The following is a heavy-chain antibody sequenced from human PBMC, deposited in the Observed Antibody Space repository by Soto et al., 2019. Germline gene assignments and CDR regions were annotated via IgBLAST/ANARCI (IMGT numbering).Heavy chain of an antibody. CDR1: GYTLTELS. CDR3: ATGRPNDFWSGYYYYFDY. J-gene: IGHJ4*02. Sequence: GASVKVSCKVSGYTLTELSMHWVRQAPGKGLGWMGGFDPEDGETIYAQKFQGRVTMTEDTSTDTAYMELSSLRSEDTAVYYCATGRPNDFWSGYYYYFDYWGQGTLVTVSS. CDR2: FDPEDGET. V-gene: IGHV1-24*01. D-gene: IGHD3-3*01.